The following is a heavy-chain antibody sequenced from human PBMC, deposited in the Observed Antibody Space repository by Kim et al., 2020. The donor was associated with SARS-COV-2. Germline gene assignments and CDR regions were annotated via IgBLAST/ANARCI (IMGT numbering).Heavy chain of an antibody. Sequence: VKGRFTISRDNAKNSLYLQMNSLRAEDTAVYYCARDGGIYYDSSGYFDYWGQGTLVTVSS. J-gene: IGHJ4*02. D-gene: IGHD3-22*01. CDR3: ARDGGIYYDSSGYFDY. V-gene: IGHV3-11*06.